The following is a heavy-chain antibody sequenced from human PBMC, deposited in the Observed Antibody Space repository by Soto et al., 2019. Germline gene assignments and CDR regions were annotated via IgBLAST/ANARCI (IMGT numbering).Heavy chain of an antibody. D-gene: IGHD3-9*01. CDR3: ARFGMDYDILTGYYYAAHQQNYYYGMDV. Sequence: PGESLKISCKGSGYSFTSYWISWVRQMPGKGLEWMGRIDPSDSYTNYSPSFQGHVTISADKSISTAYLQWSSLKASDTAMYYCARFGMDYDILTGYYYAAHQQNYYYGMDVWGQGTTVTVSS. V-gene: IGHV5-10-1*01. CDR2: IDPSDSYT. J-gene: IGHJ6*02. CDR1: GYSFTSYW.